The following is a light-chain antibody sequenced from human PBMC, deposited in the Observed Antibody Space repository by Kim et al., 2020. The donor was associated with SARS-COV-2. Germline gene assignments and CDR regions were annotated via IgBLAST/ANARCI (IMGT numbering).Light chain of an antibody. V-gene: IGKV3-15*01. CDR3: QQYSHWPPYS. CDR1: KSVGSN. J-gene: IGKJ2*01. CDR2: GES. Sequence: SPGEKAAPPCRASKSVGSNLAWYQQKPGQAPRLLIYGESTRATDIPARFSGSGSGTEFTLIINSLQSEDFAVYYCQQYSHWPPYSFGQGPKLQI.